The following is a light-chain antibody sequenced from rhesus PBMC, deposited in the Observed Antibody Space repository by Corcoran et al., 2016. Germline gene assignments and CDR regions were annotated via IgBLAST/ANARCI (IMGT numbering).Light chain of an antibody. Sequence: DIQMTQSPSSLSASVGDKVTITCRASQGISSWLAWYQQKPGKAPKLPIYTGSSLQTGVPSRFSVSGAGTDYTLTIISLQPEDFATYYCQQGYNMPHTFGQGTKVEIK. J-gene: IGKJ1*01. CDR2: TGS. CDR3: QQGYNMPHT. CDR1: QGISSW. V-gene: IGKV1-18*01.